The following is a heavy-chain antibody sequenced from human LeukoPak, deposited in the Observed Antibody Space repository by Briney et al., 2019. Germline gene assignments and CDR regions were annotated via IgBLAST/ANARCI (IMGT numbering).Heavy chain of an antibody. CDR2: ISGYNGNT. CDR3: AREEGAPIAAANI. V-gene: IGHV1-18*01. J-gene: IGHJ3*02. D-gene: IGHD6-13*01. Sequence: ASVKVSCKTSGYTFTTYTISWVRQAPGQGLEWMGWISGYNGNTNYAQKFQGRVTMTTDTSTSTAYMELRSLRSGDTAVYYCAREEGAPIAAANIWGLGTMVTVSS. CDR1: GYTFTTYT.